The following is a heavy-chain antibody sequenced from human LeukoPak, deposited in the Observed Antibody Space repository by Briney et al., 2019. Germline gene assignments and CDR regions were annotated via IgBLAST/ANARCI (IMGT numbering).Heavy chain of an antibody. J-gene: IGHJ6*03. CDR2: IYSGDNT. Sequence: GGSLRLSCAASGFTVSSNYMSWVRQAPGKGLEWVSVIYSGDNTYYADSVKGRFTITRDNSNNTLYLQMNSLRAEDTAVYYWAKDGVILAPGIYWYMDVWGRGTTVTVSS. CDR1: GFTVSSNY. V-gene: IGHV3-66*01. D-gene: IGHD3-16*02. CDR3: AKDGVILAPGIYWYMDV.